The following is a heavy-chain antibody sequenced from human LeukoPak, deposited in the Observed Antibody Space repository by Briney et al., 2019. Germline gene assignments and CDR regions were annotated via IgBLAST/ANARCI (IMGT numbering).Heavy chain of an antibody. Sequence: SVKVSCKASGGTFSSYAISWVQQAPGQGLEWMGGIIPIFGTANYAQKFQGRVTITTDESTSTAYMELSSLRSEDTAVYYCARDPGYSSGWSPENWFDPWGQGTLVTVSS. D-gene: IGHD6-19*01. V-gene: IGHV1-69*05. CDR2: IIPIFGTA. CDR1: GGTFSSYA. J-gene: IGHJ5*02. CDR3: ARDPGYSSGWSPENWFDP.